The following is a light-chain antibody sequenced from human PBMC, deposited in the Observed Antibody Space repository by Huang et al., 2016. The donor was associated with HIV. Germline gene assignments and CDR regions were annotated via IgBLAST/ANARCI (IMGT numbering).Light chain of an antibody. J-gene: IGKJ2*01. V-gene: IGKV3-15*01. CDR3: HQYNNWLMYT. Sequence: EIVMTQSPATLSVSPGERATLSCRASQRVGNKLAWYQQKPGQAPRLLIYGASTRATGIPARFSGSGSGTEFTLTISSLQSEDFAVYYCHQYNNWLMYTFGQGTKLEIK. CDR1: QRVGNK. CDR2: GAS.